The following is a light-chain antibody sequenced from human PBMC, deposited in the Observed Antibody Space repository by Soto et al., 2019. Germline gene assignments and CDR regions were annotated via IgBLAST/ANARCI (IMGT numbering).Light chain of an antibody. J-gene: IGLJ1*01. V-gene: IGLV2-14*01. Sequence: QSALTQPASVSGSPGQSITISCTGSSSDVGYYNYVSWYQHHPGKAPKLLIFEISRRPSWTSSRFSGSRSGYTASLTISGLQAEDEADYYCASYTSSGTDVFGPGTKVTVL. CDR2: EIS. CDR3: ASYTSSGTDV. CDR1: SSDVGYYNY.